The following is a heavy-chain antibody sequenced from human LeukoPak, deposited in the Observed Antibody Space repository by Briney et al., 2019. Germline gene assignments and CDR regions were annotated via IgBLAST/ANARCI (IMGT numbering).Heavy chain of an antibody. CDR1: GFTFSNYG. CDR3: ARGYDYGDYGVVE. CDR2: IWYDGSNK. D-gene: IGHD4-17*01. Sequence: GGSLRLSCAASGFTFSNYGMHWVRQAPGKGLEWVAVIWYDGSNKYYSDSVRGRFTISRDNSKNTLYLQMNSLRAEDTAVYYCARGYDYGDYGVVEWGQGTLVAVSS. V-gene: IGHV3-33*01. J-gene: IGHJ4*02.